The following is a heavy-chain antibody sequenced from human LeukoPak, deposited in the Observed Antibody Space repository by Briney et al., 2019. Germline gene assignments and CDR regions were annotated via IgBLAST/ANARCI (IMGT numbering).Heavy chain of an antibody. CDR2: INTNTGNP. J-gene: IGHJ4*02. CDR3: ARMAYDKSGYFDY. Sequence: ASVKVSCKTSGYTFTSYNMNWVRQAPGQGLEWMGWINTNTGNPTYVQGFTGRFVFSSDTSVSTAYLQISSLKAEDTAVCYCARMAYDKSGYFDYWAQGTLVTVS. V-gene: IGHV7-4-1*02. D-gene: IGHD3-22*01. CDR1: GYTFTSYN.